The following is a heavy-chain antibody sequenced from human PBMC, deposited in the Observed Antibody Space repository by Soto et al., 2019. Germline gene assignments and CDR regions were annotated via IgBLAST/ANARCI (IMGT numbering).Heavy chain of an antibody. CDR3: ARWGTTGGLDV. V-gene: IGHV3-33*05. Sequence: QVQLVESGGGVVQPGTSLRLSCVGSGFTFRSYVIHWVRHAPGKGLEWVALTSYDGSNNFYGDSVKGRFTISRHNSRNTVELQMDSLTFEETALYNCARWGTTGGLDVWGQGTLVSVSS. D-gene: IGHD3-16*01. J-gene: IGHJ4*02. CDR1: GFTFRSYV. CDR2: TSYDGSNN.